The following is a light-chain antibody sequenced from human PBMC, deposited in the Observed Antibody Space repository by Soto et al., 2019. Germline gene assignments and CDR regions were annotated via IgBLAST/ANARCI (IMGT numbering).Light chain of an antibody. V-gene: IGLV1-47*02. Sequence: QSALTQPPSASGTPGQRVTISSSGSSSNIGSNYVYWFQQLPGTPPKLLIYTNNQRPPGVPDRFSGSKSGTSASLAISGLRSEDEADYYCAAWDDSLNAYVFGTGTKVTVL. CDR3: AAWDDSLNAYV. CDR1: SSNIGSNY. J-gene: IGLJ1*01. CDR2: TNN.